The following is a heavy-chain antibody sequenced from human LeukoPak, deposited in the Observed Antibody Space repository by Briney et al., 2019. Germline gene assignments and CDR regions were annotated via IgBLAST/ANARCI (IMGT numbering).Heavy chain of an antibody. V-gene: IGHV4-34*01. J-gene: IGHJ6*04. Sequence: PSETLSLTCAVYGGSFSGYYWSWIRQPPGKGLKWIGEINHSGSTNYNPSLKSRVTISVDTSKNQFSLKLSSVTAADTAVYYCARERYYGSGSYYRKPYGMDVWGKGTTVTVSS. D-gene: IGHD3-10*01. CDR1: GGSFSGYY. CDR2: INHSGST. CDR3: ARERYYGSGSYYRKPYGMDV.